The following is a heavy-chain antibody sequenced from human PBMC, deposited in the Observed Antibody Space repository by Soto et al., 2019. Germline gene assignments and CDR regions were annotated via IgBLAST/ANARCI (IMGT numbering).Heavy chain of an antibody. CDR3: ARDPNSGEGY. CDR2: INPNSGGT. J-gene: IGHJ4*02. Sequence: ASVKVSGKASGYTFTGYYMHWVRQAPGRGLEWMGWINPNSGGTNYAQKFQGRVTMTRDTSISTAYMELSRLRSDDTAVYYCARDPNSGEGYWGQGTLVTVSS. CDR1: GYTFTGYY. V-gene: IGHV1-2*02. D-gene: IGHD6-19*01.